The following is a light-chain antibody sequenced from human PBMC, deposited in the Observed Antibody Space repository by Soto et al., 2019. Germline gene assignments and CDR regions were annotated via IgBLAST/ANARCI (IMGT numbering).Light chain of an antibody. Sequence: VIWMTQSPSLLSASTGDRVTSRCRMSQGIRSYLAWYQRKPGKAPELLIYAASTLQSGVPSRFSGSGSGTDFTLTISCLQSEDFATYYCQQYYSFPSLTFGGGTTVDIK. CDR1: QGIRSY. J-gene: IGKJ4*01. CDR2: AAS. V-gene: IGKV1D-8*01. CDR3: QQYYSFPSLT.